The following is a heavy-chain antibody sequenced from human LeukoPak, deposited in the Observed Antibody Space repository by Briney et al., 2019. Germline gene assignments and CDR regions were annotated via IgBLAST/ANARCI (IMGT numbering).Heavy chain of an antibody. J-gene: IGHJ4*02. CDR2: FFQSHKS. CDR3: ARVLSFPYLLDS. CDR1: GHSTTRGYY. Sequence: SETLSLTCAISGHSTTRGYYWAWFRQSPGKGLEWIATFFQSHKSFYNASLESRDTMSLDTSKSQFSLNLTSVTAADTAVYSCARVLSFPYLLDSWGRGTQVTVSS. V-gene: IGHV4-38-2*01. D-gene: IGHD2/OR15-2a*01.